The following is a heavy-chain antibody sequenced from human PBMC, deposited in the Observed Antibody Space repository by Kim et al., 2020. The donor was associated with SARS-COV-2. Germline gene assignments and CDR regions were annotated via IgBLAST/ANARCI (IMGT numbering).Heavy chain of an antibody. J-gene: IGHJ5*02. D-gene: IGHD2-2*02. CDR1: GYTFSEFD. Sequence: ASVKVSCKASGYTFSEFDVCWVRLATGQGLEWMGWMNPNSGDTGYAQKFQGRVSMTRDTSMSTVYMELRGLRSEDTAIYFCARGQRYCSSTNCYRPSWFDPWGQGTQVTVSS. CDR3: ARGQRYCSSTNCYRPSWFDP. V-gene: IGHV1-8*01. CDR2: MNPNSGDT.